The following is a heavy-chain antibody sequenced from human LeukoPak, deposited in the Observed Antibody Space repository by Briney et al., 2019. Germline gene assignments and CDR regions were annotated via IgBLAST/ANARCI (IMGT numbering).Heavy chain of an antibody. Sequence: GGSLRLSCAASGFTFSDFAMNWVRQAPGKGLEWVSGLSGSGGSTFYADSVKGRFTISRDNSKNTVYLQMNSLRGEDTAIYYCARGVTVTTDFWGQGTLVTVSS. CDR1: GFTFSDFA. CDR3: ARGVTVTTDF. J-gene: IGHJ4*02. CDR2: LSGSGGST. D-gene: IGHD4-17*01. V-gene: IGHV3-23*01.